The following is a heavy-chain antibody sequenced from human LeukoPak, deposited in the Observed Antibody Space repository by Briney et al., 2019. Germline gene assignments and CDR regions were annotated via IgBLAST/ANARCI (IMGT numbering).Heavy chain of an antibody. CDR1: GYTFTSYD. CDR3: ASPHDSSGWYYFDY. V-gene: IGHV1-8*01. Sequence: GGPVKVSCKASGYTFTSYDINWLRQATGQGLEWMGWMNPNSGNTGYAQKFQGRVTMTRNTSISTAYMELSSLRSEDTAVYYCASPHDSSGWYYFDYWGQGTLVTVSS. D-gene: IGHD6-19*01. J-gene: IGHJ4*02. CDR2: MNPNSGNT.